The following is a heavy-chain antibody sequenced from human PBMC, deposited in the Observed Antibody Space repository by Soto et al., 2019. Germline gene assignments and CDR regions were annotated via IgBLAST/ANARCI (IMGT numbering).Heavy chain of an antibody. D-gene: IGHD2-2*01. J-gene: IGHJ6*02. CDR1: GGTFSSYA. Sequence: SVKVSCKASGGTFSSYAISWVRQAPGQGLEWMGGIIPIFGTANYAQKFQGRVTITADESTSTAYMELSSLRFEDTAVYYFARHDCISTSCYYYYYYGMDVWGQGTTVTSP. CDR3: ARHDCISTSCYYYYYYGMDV. CDR2: IIPIFGTA. V-gene: IGHV1-69*13.